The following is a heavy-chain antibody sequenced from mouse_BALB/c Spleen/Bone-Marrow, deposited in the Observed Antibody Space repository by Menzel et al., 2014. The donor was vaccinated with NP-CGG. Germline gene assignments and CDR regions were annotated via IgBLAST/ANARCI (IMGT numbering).Heavy chain of an antibody. CDR3: AIYFYFDY. Sequence: EVQLQQSGAELVKPGASVMLSCTAFGFNIKDTYMHWVKQRPDQGLEWIGRIDPANGNAKHDPKFQGKAAITADTSPNTTYLQLSSLTSEDTAVYYCAIYFYFDYWGQGTTLTVSS. V-gene: IGHV14-3*02. CDR2: IDPANGNA. D-gene: IGHD2-3*01. J-gene: IGHJ2*01. CDR1: GFNIKDTY.